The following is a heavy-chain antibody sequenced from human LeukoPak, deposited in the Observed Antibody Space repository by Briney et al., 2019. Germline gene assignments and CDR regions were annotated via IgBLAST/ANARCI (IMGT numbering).Heavy chain of an antibody. CDR1: GFTVSSNY. CDR3: ARAEREFASFGETHGYYFDY. Sequence: PGGSLRLSCAASGFTVSSNYMSWVRQAPGKGQEWVSVINNGGNTDYADSMKGRSTMSRDTSKNTVFLQMHSLRAEDTAVYYCARAEREFASFGETHGYYFDYWGQGTLVTVSS. V-gene: IGHV3-66*01. CDR2: INNGGNT. J-gene: IGHJ4*02. D-gene: IGHD3-10*01.